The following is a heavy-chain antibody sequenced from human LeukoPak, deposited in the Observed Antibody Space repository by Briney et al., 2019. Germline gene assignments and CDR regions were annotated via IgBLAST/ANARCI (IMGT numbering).Heavy chain of an antibody. Sequence: GGSLRLSCAASGFTFSSYPMHWVRQAPGKGLEWVALISYDGSTKYYADSLKGRFTISRDNAKKSLYLQMNSLRAEDTAVYYCATYGSGSQYYFDFWGQGTLVTVSS. CDR3: ATYGSGSQYYFDF. CDR2: ISYDGSTK. D-gene: IGHD3-10*01. CDR1: GFTFSSYP. V-gene: IGHV3-30-3*01. J-gene: IGHJ4*02.